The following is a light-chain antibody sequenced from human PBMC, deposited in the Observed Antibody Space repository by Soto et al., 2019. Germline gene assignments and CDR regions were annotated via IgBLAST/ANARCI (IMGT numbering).Light chain of an antibody. J-gene: IGLJ2*01. CDR1: NIGSKS. Sequence: SYELTQPPSVSVAPGKTAKITCGENNIGSKSVHWYEQKPGQAPVLVIYYDSARPSGIPERFSGSNSGNTASLSIGRVEAGDEDAYYCQVWDSSSDHVVFGGGTKLTVL. CDR2: YDS. CDR3: QVWDSSSDHVV. V-gene: IGLV3-21*04.